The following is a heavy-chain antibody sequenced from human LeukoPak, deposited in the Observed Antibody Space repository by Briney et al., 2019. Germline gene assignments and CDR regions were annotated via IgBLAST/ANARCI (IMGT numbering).Heavy chain of an antibody. V-gene: IGHV1-8*03. CDR3: ARRIVAGGTPLGY. J-gene: IGHJ4*02. D-gene: IGHD6-13*01. CDR1: GYTFINYD. Sequence: ASVKFSCKASGYTFINYDINWVRQAPGQGLEWMGWMNPNSGNTGYAQQFQGRVTISRNTSISTAYMELSTLTSEDTAVYYCARRIVAGGTPLGYWGQGTLVAVSS. CDR2: MNPNSGNT.